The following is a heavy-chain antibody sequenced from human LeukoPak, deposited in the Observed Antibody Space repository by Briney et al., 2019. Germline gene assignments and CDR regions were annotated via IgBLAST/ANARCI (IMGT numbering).Heavy chain of an antibody. CDR2: ISAYSGNT. CDR3: ARDLARGYCSSTSCYIGGSIDY. J-gene: IGHJ4*02. V-gene: IGHV1-18*01. D-gene: IGHD2-2*02. Sequence: ASVKVSCKASGYTFTSYGISWVRQAPGQGLEWMGWISAYSGNTNYAQKLQGRVTMTTDTSTSTAYMELRSLRSDDTAVYYCARDLARGYCSSTSCYIGGSIDYWGQGALVTVSS. CDR1: GYTFTSYG.